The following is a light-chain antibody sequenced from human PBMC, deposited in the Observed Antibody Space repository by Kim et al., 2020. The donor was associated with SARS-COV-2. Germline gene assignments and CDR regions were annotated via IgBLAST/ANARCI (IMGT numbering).Light chain of an antibody. V-gene: IGLV1-47*01. CDR3: AAWDDSLSGWV. J-gene: IGLJ3*02. CDR2: RNN. Sequence: ELTQPPSASGTPGQRVAISCSGSSSNIGSNYVYWYQQLPGTAPKLLIYRNNQRPSGVPDRFSGSKSGTSASLAISGLRSEDEAGYYCAAWDDSLSGWVFGGGTQLTVL. CDR1: SSNIGSNY.